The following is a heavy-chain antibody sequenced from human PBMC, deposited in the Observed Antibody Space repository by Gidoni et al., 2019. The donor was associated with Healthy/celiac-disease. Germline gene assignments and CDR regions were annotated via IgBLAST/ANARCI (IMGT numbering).Heavy chain of an antibody. Sequence: VQLQPWGAGLLTPSETLSLPCAGYGGSFSGYYWSWIRQPPGKGLEWIGEINHSGSTNYNPSLKSRVTISVDTSKNQFSLKLSSVTAADTAVYYCARGYGYSYGTSYFDYWGQGTLVTVSS. CDR2: INHSGST. V-gene: IGHV4-34*01. CDR1: GGSFSGYY. CDR3: ARGYGYSYGTSYFDY. J-gene: IGHJ4*02. D-gene: IGHD5-18*01.